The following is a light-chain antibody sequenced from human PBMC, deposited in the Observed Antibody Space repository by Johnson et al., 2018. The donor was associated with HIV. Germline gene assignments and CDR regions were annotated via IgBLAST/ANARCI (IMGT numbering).Light chain of an antibody. CDR2: ENN. V-gene: IGLV1-51*02. CDR1: SSNIGNNY. J-gene: IGLJ1*01. Sequence: QSVLTQPPSVSAAPGQKVTISCFGSSSNIGNNYVSWYQQLPGTAPKLLIYENNKRPSGIPDRFSGSKSGTSATLAITGLQTGDEADHYCGTWDSSLSASYVFGTGTKVTVL. CDR3: GTWDSSLSASYV.